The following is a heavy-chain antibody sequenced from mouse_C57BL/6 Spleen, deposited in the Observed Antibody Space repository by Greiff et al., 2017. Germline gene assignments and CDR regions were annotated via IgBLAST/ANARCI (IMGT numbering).Heavy chain of an antibody. CDR1: GYTFTDYY. CDR2: INPNNGGT. CDR3: ARAFYYSNSYWYFDV. Sequence: EVQLQQSGPELVKPGASVKISCKASGYTFTDYYMNWVKQSHGKSLEWIGDINPNNGGTSYNQKFKGKATLTVDKSSSTAYMELRSLTSEDSAVYYGARAFYYSNSYWYFDVWGTGTTVTVSS. D-gene: IGHD2-5*01. J-gene: IGHJ1*03. V-gene: IGHV1-26*01.